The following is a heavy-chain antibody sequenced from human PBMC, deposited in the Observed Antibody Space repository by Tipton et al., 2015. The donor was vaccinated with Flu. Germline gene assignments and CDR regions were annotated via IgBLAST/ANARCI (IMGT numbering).Heavy chain of an antibody. CDR3: TRESATSRSAFDF. V-gene: IGHV3-74*01. J-gene: IGHJ3*01. D-gene: IGHD6-25*01. Sequence: SLRLSCEASGFTFSHYRMHWVRQGPGKGLVWISRINSDGSATNYADSVKGRLTISRDNAKNTLSLQINSLRVEDTAVYFSTRESATSRSAFDFWGQGTVVTVSS. CDR2: INSDGSAT. CDR1: GFTFSHYR.